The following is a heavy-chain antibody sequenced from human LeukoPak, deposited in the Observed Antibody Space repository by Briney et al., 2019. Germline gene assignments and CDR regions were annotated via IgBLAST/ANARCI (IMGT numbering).Heavy chain of an antibody. CDR2: INHSGST. D-gene: IGHD6-13*01. J-gene: IGHJ4*02. Sequence: SETLSLTCAVYGGSFSGYYWSWIRQPPGKGLEWIGEINHSGSTNYNPSLKSRVTISVDTSKNQFSLKLSSVTAADTAVYYCARGRIAAATPRYGYWGRGTLVTVSS. V-gene: IGHV4-34*01. CDR1: GGSFSGYY. CDR3: ARGRIAAATPRYGY.